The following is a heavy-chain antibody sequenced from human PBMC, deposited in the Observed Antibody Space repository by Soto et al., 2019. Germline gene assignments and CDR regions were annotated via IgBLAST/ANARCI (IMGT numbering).Heavy chain of an antibody. V-gene: IGHV1-18*01. J-gene: IGHJ3*02. Sequence: QVQLVQSGAEVKKPGASVKVSCKASGYTLTRYDISWVRQAPGQGLEWMGWISTNNGNTKYAQKLQGRVTTTTDTSTTTAYMELRSLRPDDTAVYYCARRGSGCYGYAFDIWGQGTMVTVSS. CDR1: GYTLTRYD. CDR2: ISTNNGNT. D-gene: IGHD3-10*01. CDR3: ARRGSGCYGYAFDI.